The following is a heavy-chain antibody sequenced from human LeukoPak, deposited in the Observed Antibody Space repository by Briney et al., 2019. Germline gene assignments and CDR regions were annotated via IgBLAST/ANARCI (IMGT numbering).Heavy chain of an antibody. CDR1: GGTFSSYA. V-gene: IGHV1-69*05. CDR3: AGASRASWDYVWGSYRYDY. D-gene: IGHD3-16*02. Sequence: SVKVSCKASGGTFSSYAISWVRQAPGQGLEWMGGIIPIFGTANYAQKFQGRVTITTDESTSTAYMELSSLRSEDTAVYYCAGASRASWDYVWGSYRYDYWGQGTLVTVSS. J-gene: IGHJ4*02. CDR2: IIPIFGTA.